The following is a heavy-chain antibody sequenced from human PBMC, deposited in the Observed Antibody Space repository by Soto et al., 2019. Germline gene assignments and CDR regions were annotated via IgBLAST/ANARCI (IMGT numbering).Heavy chain of an antibody. J-gene: IGHJ5*02. CDR2: IIPIFGTA. Sequence: QVQLVQSGAEVKKPGSSVKVSCKASGGTFSSYAISWVRQAPGQGLEWMGGIIPIFGTANYAQKFQGRVTITADESTSTDYMXLSSLRSEDTAVXXXAXXXXSRDGYSSWFDPWGQGTLVTVSS. V-gene: IGHV1-69*01. CDR3: AXXXXSRDGYSSWFDP. CDR1: GGTFSSYA. D-gene: IGHD4-4*01.